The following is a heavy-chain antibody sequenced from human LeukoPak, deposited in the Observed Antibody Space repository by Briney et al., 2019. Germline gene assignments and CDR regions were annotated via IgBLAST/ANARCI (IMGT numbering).Heavy chain of an antibody. CDR3: AREPNEYSSGWTYNWLDP. Sequence: SQTLSLTCTVSGGSISSGSYYWSWIRQPAGKGLEWIGRIYTSGSTNYNPSLKSRVTISVDTSKNQFSLKLSSVTAADTAVYYCAREPNEYSSGWTYNWLDPWGQGTLVTVSS. D-gene: IGHD6-19*01. CDR1: GGSISSGSYY. V-gene: IGHV4-61*02. J-gene: IGHJ5*02. CDR2: IYTSGST.